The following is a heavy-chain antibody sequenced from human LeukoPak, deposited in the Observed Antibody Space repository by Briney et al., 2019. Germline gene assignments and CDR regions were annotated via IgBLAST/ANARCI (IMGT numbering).Heavy chain of an antibody. CDR2: IRSKANSYAT. CDR3: TRHVGDPGIAAAGYYYYGMDV. J-gene: IGHJ6*02. Sequence: GGSLKLSCAASGFTFSGSAMHWVRQASGKGLEWVGRIRSKANSYATAYAASVKGRFTISRDDSENTAYLQMNSLKTEDTAVYYCTRHVGDPGIAAAGYYYYGMDVWGQGTTVTVSS. CDR1: GFTFSGSA. V-gene: IGHV3-73*01. D-gene: IGHD6-13*01.